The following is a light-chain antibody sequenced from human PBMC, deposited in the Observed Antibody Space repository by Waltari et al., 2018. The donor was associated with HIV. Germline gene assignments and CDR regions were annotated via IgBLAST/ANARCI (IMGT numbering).Light chain of an antibody. V-gene: IGLV1-40*01. J-gene: IGLJ3*02. CDR1: RSNIGAGYD. CDR2: DNN. Sequence: QSVLTQPPSVSGAPGQRVTISCTGSRSNIGAGYDVHWYQRLTATAPKPLIYDNNNRPSGVPDRFSGSKSGTSASLAITGLQAEDEADYYCQSYDSRLSGSRVFGGGTKLTVL. CDR3: QSYDSRLSGSRV.